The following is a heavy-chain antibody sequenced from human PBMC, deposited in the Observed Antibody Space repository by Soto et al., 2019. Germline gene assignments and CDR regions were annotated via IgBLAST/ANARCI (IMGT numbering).Heavy chain of an antibody. CDR2: IYNDGTT. J-gene: IGHJ6*02. CDR1: GLSVRDNY. D-gene: IGHD3-10*01. V-gene: IGHV3-53*01. Sequence: EVQLVESGGGLIQPGGSLRLSCTASGLSVRDNYMSWVRQAPGMGLECVSVIYNDGTTYYADSMKGRFTISRDTSKNTLSLQMDSLRAEDTAVYYCVRPLPSGRNYGMDVWGQGTTVTVSS. CDR3: VRPLPSGRNYGMDV.